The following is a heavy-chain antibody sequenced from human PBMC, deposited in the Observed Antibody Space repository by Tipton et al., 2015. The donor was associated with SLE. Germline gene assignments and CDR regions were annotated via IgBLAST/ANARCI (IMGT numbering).Heavy chain of an antibody. CDR3: ARDLSGAHYDL. CDR1: GGSISSYY. Sequence: GSLRLSCTVSGGSISSYYWSWIRLPPGKGLEWIGCIYYSGNTNYNPSLKSRVTISVDTSKNRFSLNLSSVTAADTAVYYCARDLSGAHYDLWGRGTLVTVSS. V-gene: IGHV4-59*01. CDR2: IYYSGNT. J-gene: IGHJ2*01. D-gene: IGHD3-3*01.